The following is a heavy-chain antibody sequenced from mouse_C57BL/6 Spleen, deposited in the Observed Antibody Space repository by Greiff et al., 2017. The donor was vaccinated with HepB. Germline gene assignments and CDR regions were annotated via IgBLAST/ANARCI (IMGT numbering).Heavy chain of an antibody. V-gene: IGHV5-9-1*02. J-gene: IGHJ1*03. CDR3: TRDRGDGYYEGYFDV. CDR1: GFTFSSYA. Sequence: EVRLVESGEGLVKPGGSLKLSCAASGFTFSSYAMSWVRQTPEKRLEWVAYISSGGDYIYYADTVKGRFTISRDNARNTLYLQMSSLKSEDTAMYYCTRDRGDGYYEGYFDVWGTGTTVTVSS. D-gene: IGHD2-3*01. CDR2: ISSGGDYI.